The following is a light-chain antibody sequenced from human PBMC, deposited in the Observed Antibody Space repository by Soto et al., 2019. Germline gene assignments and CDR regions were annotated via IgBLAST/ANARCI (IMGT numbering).Light chain of an antibody. CDR2: VND. J-gene: IGLJ1*01. CDR3: VAWDDSLNGHV. V-gene: IGLV1-44*01. CDR1: SSNMGTNT. Sequence: QSVLTQLPSASGTPGQRVTISCSGGSSNMGTNTVSWYQQVPGTAPKVLIYVNDQRPSGVPDRFSGSNSGTSASLAISGLQPEDEAEYYCVAWDDSLNGHVFGTGTKVTV.